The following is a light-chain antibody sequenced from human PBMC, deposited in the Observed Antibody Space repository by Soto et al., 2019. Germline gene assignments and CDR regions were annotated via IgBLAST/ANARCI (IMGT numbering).Light chain of an antibody. CDR1: QSVSSN. CDR3: QQYNNWPWT. CDR2: GAS. Sequence: EIVMTQSPATLSVSPGERATLSCRASQSVSSNLAWYHQKPGQAPRLLIYGASTRATGVPARFSGSGSGTEFTLTLSRLQSEDFAVYYCQQYNNWPWTLGQGTKVEIK. V-gene: IGKV3-15*01. J-gene: IGKJ1*01.